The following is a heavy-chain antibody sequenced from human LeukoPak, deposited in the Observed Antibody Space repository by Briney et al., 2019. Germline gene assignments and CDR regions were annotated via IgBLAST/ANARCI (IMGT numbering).Heavy chain of an antibody. D-gene: IGHD4-17*01. CDR3: ARGPYAGAIDI. V-gene: IGHV4-31*03. Sequence: PSETLSLTCSVSGGSISSGGYYWSWIRQHPGKGLEWIGYIYYSGSTYYNPSLKSRVTISVDTSKNQFSLKLSSVTAADTAVYYCARGPYAGAIDIWGQGTKVTISS. J-gene: IGHJ3*02. CDR1: GGSISSGGYY. CDR2: IYYSGST.